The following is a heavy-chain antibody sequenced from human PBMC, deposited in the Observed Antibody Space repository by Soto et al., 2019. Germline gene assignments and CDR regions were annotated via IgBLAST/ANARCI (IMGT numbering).Heavy chain of an antibody. CDR3: AKDRSENFWVYYYAMDV. CDR2: ISGSSSGT. V-gene: IGHV3-23*01. CDR1: GFNFGAYA. D-gene: IGHD6-19*01. J-gene: IGHJ6*02. Sequence: EARLLESGGGLIQPGGSLRLACEASGFNFGAYAMSWVRQAPGKGLEWVSGISGSSSGTYYTDSVKGRFTISRDNSKNTVYLQMNSLRGEDTAVYYCAKDRSENFWVYYYAMDVWSQGTAVTVSS.